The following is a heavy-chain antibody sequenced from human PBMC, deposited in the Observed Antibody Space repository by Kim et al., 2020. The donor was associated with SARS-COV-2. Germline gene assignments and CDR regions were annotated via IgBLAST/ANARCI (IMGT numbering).Heavy chain of an antibody. CDR1: GFTFSSYE. CDR2: ISSSGSTI. J-gene: IGHJ6*02. D-gene: IGHD5-18*01. Sequence: GGSLRLSCAASGFTFSSYEMNWVRQAPGKGLEWVSYISSSGSTIYYADSVKGRFTIARDNAKNSLYLQMNSLRAEDTAVYYCERDLWIQLWGDRYYYYYYGMDVWGQGTTVTVSS. CDR3: ERDLWIQLWGDRYYYYYYGMDV. V-gene: IGHV3-48*03.